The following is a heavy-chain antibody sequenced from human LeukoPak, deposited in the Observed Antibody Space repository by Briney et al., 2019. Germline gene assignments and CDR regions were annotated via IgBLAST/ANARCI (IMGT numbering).Heavy chain of an antibody. V-gene: IGHV4-34*01. D-gene: IGHD5-24*01. CDR1: GGSFSGYY. Sequence: SGTLSLTCAVYGGSFSGYYRSWIRQPPGKGLEWIGEINHSGSTNYNPSLKSRVTISVDTSKNQFSLKLSSVTAADTAVYYCAREEIRSWFDPWGQGTLVTVSS. J-gene: IGHJ5*02. CDR3: AREEIRSWFDP. CDR2: INHSGST.